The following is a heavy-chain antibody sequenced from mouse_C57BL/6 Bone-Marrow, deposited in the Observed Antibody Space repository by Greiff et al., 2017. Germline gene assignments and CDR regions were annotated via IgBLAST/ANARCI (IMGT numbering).Heavy chain of an antibody. CDR3: ARLRYYAMDY. CDR2: IYPGGGDT. Sequence: VQLVESGAELVKPGASVKISCKASGYAFSSYWMNWVKQRPGKGLEWIGQIYPGGGDTNYNGKFKGKATLTADKSSSTAYMQLSSLTSEDSAVYFCARLRYYAMDYWGQGTAVTVSS. J-gene: IGHJ4*01. D-gene: IGHD1-1*01. V-gene: IGHV1-80*01. CDR1: GYAFSSYW.